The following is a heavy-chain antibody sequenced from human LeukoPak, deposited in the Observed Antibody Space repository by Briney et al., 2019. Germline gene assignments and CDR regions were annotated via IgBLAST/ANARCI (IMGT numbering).Heavy chain of an antibody. CDR2: INHSGGT. CDR3: ARDRDGAPSYYFDY. CDR1: GGSFSGYY. D-gene: IGHD3-10*01. Sequence: TLSLTCAVYGGSFSGYYWSWIRQPPGKGLEWLGEINHSGGTNYNPSLKSRVTMSVDTSKNQFSLKLSSVTAADTAVYYCARDRDGAPSYYFDYWGQGTLVTVSS. V-gene: IGHV4-34*01. J-gene: IGHJ4*02.